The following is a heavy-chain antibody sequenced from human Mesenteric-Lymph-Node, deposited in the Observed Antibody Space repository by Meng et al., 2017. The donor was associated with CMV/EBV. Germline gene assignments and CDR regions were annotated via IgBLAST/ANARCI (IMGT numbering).Heavy chain of an antibody. Sequence: VSGGSIRSSIYYWGWIRQPPGKGLEWIASIHYSGSTYNNPSLKSRVTISVETSQNQFSLKMSSVTAAETAVYYCARENYNYYGMDVWGQGTTVTVSS. CDR1: GGSIRSSIYY. CDR3: ARENYNYYGMDV. J-gene: IGHJ6*02. V-gene: IGHV4-39*01. CDR2: IHYSGST.